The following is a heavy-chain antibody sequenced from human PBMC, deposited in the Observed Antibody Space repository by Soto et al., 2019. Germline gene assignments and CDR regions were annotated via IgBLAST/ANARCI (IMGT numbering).Heavy chain of an antibody. V-gene: IGHV1-24*01. CDR1: GYTLTELS. D-gene: IGHD6-13*01. Sequence: ASVKVSCKVSGYTLTELSMHWVRQAPGKGLEWMGGFDPEDGETIYAQKFQGRVTMTEDTSTDTAYMELSSLRSEDTAVYYCATYRGGAAASYSYYGMDVCGQGTLVTVS. CDR3: ATYRGGAAASYSYYGMDV. J-gene: IGHJ6*02. CDR2: FDPEDGET.